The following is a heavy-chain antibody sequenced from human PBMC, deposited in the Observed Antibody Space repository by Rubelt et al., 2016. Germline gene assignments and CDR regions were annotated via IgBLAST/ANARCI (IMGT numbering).Heavy chain of an antibody. D-gene: IGHD6-13*01. CDR2: INPNSGGT. V-gene: IGHV1-2*02. CDR1: GYTFTGYY. CDR3: ARDTRYSSSSNFDY. Sequence: QVQLVQSGAEVKKPGASVKVSCKASGYTFTGYYMHWVRQAPGQGLEWMGWINPNSGGTNYAQKVQGRGTTTTDTSTSTAYMGLLSLRSDDTAVYYCARDTRYSSSSNFDYWGQGTLVTVSA. J-gene: IGHJ4*02.